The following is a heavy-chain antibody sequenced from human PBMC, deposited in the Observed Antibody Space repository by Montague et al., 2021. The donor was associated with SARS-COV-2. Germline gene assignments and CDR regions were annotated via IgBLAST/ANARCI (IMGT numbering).Heavy chain of an antibody. D-gene: IGHD1-26*01. CDR1: GGSVSSGNYY. V-gene: IGHV4-61*01. Sequence: SETLSLTCTVSGGSVSSGNYYWSWIRQPPGKGLEWIGYIYYCGSTYYNPSLKSRVTISVDTSKNQFSLRLTSVTAADTAVYYGARRGSWGLYWYFDLWGRGALVTVSS. CDR3: ARRGSWGLYWYFDL. J-gene: IGHJ2*01. CDR2: IYYCGST.